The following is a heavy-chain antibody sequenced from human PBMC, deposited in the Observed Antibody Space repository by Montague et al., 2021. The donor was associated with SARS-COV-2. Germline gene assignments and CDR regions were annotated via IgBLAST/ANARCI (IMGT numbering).Heavy chain of an antibody. D-gene: IGHD1-26*01. CDR1: DSTFGRYW. CDR2: ITTAGDST. J-gene: IGHJ3*01. V-gene: IGHV3-74*01. Sequence: SLRLSCAASDSTFGRYWIHWIRQPPGRGLMWVSHITTAGDSTSYADSVKGRFTVSRDNAKNTLYLQMNSLRAEDTAIYYCARGSIHGALFDVWGQGTLVTVSS. CDR3: ARGSIHGALFDV.